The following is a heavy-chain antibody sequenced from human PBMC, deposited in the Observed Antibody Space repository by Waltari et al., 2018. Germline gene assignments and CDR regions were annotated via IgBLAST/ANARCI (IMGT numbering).Heavy chain of an antibody. CDR1: GFLVEATY. CDR2: FYSGITT. D-gene: IGHD2-15*01. CDR3: ARGHCTGGSCHSGDNFDL. Sequence: EVNLVESGGGLVQPGGSLRLSCAASGFLVEATYMTWVRQAPGKGLEWVSVFYSGITTYYADSAKDRFIISRDNSKNTLFLQMNSLRAEDTAVYYCARGHCTGGSCHSGDNFDLWGQGTLVTVSS. V-gene: IGHV3-53*03. J-gene: IGHJ4*02.